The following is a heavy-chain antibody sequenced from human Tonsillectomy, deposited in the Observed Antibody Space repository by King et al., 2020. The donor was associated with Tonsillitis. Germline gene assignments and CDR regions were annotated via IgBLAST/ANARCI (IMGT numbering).Heavy chain of an antibody. CDR1: GDSVSSNSAA. Sequence: VQLQQSGPGLVKPSQTLSLTCAISGDSVSSNSAAWNWIRQSPTRGLEWLVRTYYRSNWHNAYAVSVKSRISISPDTSKNQFSLQLNSVTLDDTAVYYCARGRDGYIDSWGQGTLVTVSS. CDR3: ARGRDGYIDS. V-gene: IGHV6-1*01. CDR2: TYYRSNWHN. D-gene: IGHD5-24*01. J-gene: IGHJ5*01.